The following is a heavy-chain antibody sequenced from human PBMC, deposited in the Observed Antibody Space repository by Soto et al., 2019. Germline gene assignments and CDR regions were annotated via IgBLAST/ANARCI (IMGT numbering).Heavy chain of an antibody. Sequence: PSETLSLTCTVSGGSISSGGYYCSWIRQHPGKGLEWIGYIYYSGSTYYNPSLESRVTISVDTSKNQFSLKLSSVTAADTAVYYCARGWIQLSAYYFDYWGQGTLVTVSS. J-gene: IGHJ4*02. D-gene: IGHD5-18*01. V-gene: IGHV4-31*03. CDR1: GGSISSGGYY. CDR3: ARGWIQLSAYYFDY. CDR2: IYYSGST.